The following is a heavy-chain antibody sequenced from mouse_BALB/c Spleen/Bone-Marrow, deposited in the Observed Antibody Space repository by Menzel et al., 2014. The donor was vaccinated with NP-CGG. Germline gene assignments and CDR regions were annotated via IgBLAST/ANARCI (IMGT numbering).Heavy chain of an antibody. CDR2: IWAGGTT. V-gene: IGHV2-9*02. Sequence: VHLVESGPGLVAPSQSLSITCTVSGFSLTNYGVHWVRQPPGKGLEWLGIIWAGGTTNYNSALMSRLSITKDNSKSQVFLKMNSLQTDDTAMYYCARDRGYGNGAMDRWGQGTSVTVSS. CDR1: GFSLTNYG. D-gene: IGHD2-1*01. J-gene: IGHJ4*01. CDR3: ARDRGYGNGAMDR.